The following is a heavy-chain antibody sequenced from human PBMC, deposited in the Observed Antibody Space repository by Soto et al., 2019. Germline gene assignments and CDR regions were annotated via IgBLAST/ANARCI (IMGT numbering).Heavy chain of an antibody. CDR1: GYTFTGYY. CDR3: ARDRIAARPYNWFDP. D-gene: IGHD6-6*01. J-gene: IGHJ5*02. Sequence: ASVKVSCKASGYTFTGYYMHWVRQAPGQGLEWMGWTNPNSGGTNYAQKFQGRVTMTRDTSISTAYMELSRLRSDDTAVYYCARDRIAARPYNWFDPWGQGTLVTVSS. CDR2: TNPNSGGT. V-gene: IGHV1-2*02.